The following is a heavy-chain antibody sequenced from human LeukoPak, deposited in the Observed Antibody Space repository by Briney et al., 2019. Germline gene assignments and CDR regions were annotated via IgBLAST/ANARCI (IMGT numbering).Heavy chain of an antibody. CDR3: ATQQWLTGDFDY. Sequence: GGSLRLSCTASGFTFGSYWMHWVRQAPGEGLVWVSRINSDGSSTSYADSVKGRFTISRDNAKNTLYLQMNSLRAEDTAVYYCATQQWLTGDFDYWGQGTLVTVSS. CDR1: GFTFGSYW. CDR2: INSDGSST. D-gene: IGHD6-19*01. V-gene: IGHV3-74*01. J-gene: IGHJ4*02.